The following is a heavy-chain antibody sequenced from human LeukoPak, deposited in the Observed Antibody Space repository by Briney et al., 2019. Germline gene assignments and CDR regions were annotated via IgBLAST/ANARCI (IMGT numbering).Heavy chain of an antibody. D-gene: IGHD2-15*01. CDR3: GRGGGGGYCSGGSCPDFDY. CDR2: IYYSGST. Sequence: SETLSLTCTVSGGSISSYYWSWIRQPPGKGLEWIGYIYYSGSTNYNPSLKSRVTISVDTSKNQFSLKLSSVTAADTPGYYCGRGGGGGYCSGGSCPDFDYWGQGTLVTVSS. V-gene: IGHV4-59*01. CDR1: GGSISSYY. J-gene: IGHJ4*02.